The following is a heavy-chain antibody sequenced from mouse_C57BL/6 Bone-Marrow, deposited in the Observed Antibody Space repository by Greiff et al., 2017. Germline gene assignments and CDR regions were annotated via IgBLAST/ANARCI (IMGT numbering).Heavy chain of an antibody. CDR3: ARLEFDGSSGDWYFDG. CDR1: GYTFTSYD. V-gene: IGHV1-85*01. D-gene: IGHD1-1*01. J-gene: IGHJ1*03. CDR2: SYPRDGST. Sequence: VKLMESGPELVKPGASVKLSCKASGYTFTSYDINWVKQRPGQGLEWIGWSYPRDGSTKYNEKFKGKATLTVDTSSSTAYMELHSLTSADSAVYFCARLEFDGSSGDWYFDGWGTGTTVTVSS.